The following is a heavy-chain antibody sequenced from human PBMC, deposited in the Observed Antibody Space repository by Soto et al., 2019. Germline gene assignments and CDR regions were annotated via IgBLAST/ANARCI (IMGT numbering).Heavy chain of an antibody. CDR3: ARGHRHGIAAAGHFDY. CDR2: IYYSGST. V-gene: IGHV4-61*01. CDR1: GGSVSSGSYY. J-gene: IGHJ4*02. D-gene: IGHD6-13*01. Sequence: QVQLQESGPGLVKPSETLSLTCTVSGGSVSSGSYYWSWIRQPPGKGLEWIGYIYYSGSTNYNPSLTSRVTISVDTSKNQFSLKLSSVTAADTAVYYCARGHRHGIAAAGHFDYWGQGTLVTVSS.